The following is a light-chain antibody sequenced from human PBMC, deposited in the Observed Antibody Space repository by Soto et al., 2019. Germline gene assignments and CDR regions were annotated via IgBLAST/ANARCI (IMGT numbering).Light chain of an antibody. V-gene: IGLV2-14*01. CDR1: SSDVGGYNY. CDR3: SSYAGSKLV. Sequence: QSVLTQPASVSGSPGQSITISCTGTSSDVGGYNYVSWYQQHPGKAPKLMIYEVSNRPSGVSNRFSGSKSGNTASLTIPGLQAEDEADYYCSSYAGSKLVFGGGTQLTVL. J-gene: IGLJ2*01. CDR2: EVS.